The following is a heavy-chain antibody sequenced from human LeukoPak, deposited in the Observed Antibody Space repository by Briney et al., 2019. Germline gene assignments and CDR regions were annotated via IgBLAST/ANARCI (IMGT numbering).Heavy chain of an antibody. CDR2: ISSSSSYI. CDR3: ATYSSLNRREFQY. J-gene: IGHJ1*01. CDR1: GFTFSSYS. Sequence: PGGSLRLPCAASGFTFSSYSMNWVRQAPGKGLEWVSSISSSSSYIYYADSVKGRFTISRDNAKNSLYLQMNSLRAEDTAVYYCATYSSLNRREFQYWGQGTLLTVSS. V-gene: IGHV3-21*01. D-gene: IGHD3-22*01.